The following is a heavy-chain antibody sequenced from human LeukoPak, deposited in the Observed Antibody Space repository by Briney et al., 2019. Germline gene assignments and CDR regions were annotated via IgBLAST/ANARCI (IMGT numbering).Heavy chain of an antibody. Sequence: GGSLRLSCAASGFTFSSSWMTWVRQAPGKGREWVANINQDGSEKYYVDSVRGRFTISRDNARNSLYLQMHSLRAEDTAVFYCTGHYCMNVWGQGTTVTVSS. CDR2: INQDGSEK. V-gene: IGHV3-7*01. J-gene: IGHJ6*02. CDR3: TGHYCMNV. CDR1: GFTFSSSW. D-gene: IGHD1-1*01.